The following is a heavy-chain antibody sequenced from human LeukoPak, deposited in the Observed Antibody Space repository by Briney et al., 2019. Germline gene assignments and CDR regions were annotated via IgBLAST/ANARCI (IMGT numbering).Heavy chain of an antibody. J-gene: IGHJ4*02. CDR1: GFTLDDYA. CDR2: ISWNRGSI. CDR3: AKPTGGNYYDSSGYTFDY. D-gene: IGHD3-22*01. Sequence: GGSLRLSCAVSGFTLDDYAMHWVRQAPGKGLEWVSGISWNRGSIGYADSVKGRFTISRGNAKNSLYLQMNSLRAEDTALYYCAKPTGGNYYDSSGYTFDYWGQGTLVTVSS. V-gene: IGHV3-9*01.